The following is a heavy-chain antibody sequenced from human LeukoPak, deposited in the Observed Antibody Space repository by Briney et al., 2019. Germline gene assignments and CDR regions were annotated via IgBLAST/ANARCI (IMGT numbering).Heavy chain of an antibody. V-gene: IGHV3-73*01. CDR2: IRSKANSYAT. J-gene: IGHJ4*02. CDR3: TRPYSSAHDY. D-gene: IGHD6-19*01. CDR1: GFTFSSYE. Sequence: TGGSLRLSCAASGFTFSSYEMNWVRQASGKGLEWVGRIRSKANSYATAYAASVKGRFTISRDDSKNTAYLQMNSLKTEDTAVYYCTRPYSSAHDYWGQGTLVTVSS.